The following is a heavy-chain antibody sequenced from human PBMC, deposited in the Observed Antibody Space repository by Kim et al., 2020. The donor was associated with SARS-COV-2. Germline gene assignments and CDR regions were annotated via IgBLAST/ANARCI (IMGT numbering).Heavy chain of an antibody. CDR2: IYYSGST. CDR1: GGSISSSSYY. Sequence: SETLSLTCTVSGGSISSSSYYWGWIRQPPGKGLEWIGSIYYSGSTYYNPSLKSRVTISVDTSKNQFSLKLSSVTAADTAVYYCARSVSYYDSSGYRTLFDYWGQGTLVTVSS. J-gene: IGHJ4*02. V-gene: IGHV4-39*01. D-gene: IGHD3-22*01. CDR3: ARSVSYYDSSGYRTLFDY.